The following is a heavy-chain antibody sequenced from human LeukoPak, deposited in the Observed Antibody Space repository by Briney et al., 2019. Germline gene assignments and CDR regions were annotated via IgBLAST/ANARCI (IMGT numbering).Heavy chain of an antibody. Sequence: GGSLRLSCAASGFTFTSYWMTWVRQAPGKGLEWLANIKHGGSEKYYVDSVKGRFTISRDNAKNSLYLQMNSLRAEDTAVYYCARYLGTALYYWGQGTLVTVSS. V-gene: IGHV3-7*01. CDR1: GFTFTSYW. CDR3: ARYLGTALYY. J-gene: IGHJ4*02. D-gene: IGHD6-25*01. CDR2: IKHGGSEK.